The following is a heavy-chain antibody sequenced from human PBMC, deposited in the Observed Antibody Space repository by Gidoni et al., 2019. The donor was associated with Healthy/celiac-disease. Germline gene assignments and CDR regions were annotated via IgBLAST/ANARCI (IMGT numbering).Heavy chain of an antibody. Sequence: QLQLHESGPGLVKPSATLSLNCTVSGGSNSGSSYYWGWIRQPPGKGLEWIGSIYYSGSTYYNPSLKSRVTMSVDTSKNQSSLRLSSVTAADTAVYYCATLKSGYPLYYGMDVWGQGTTVTVSS. J-gene: IGHJ6*02. CDR3: ATLKSGYPLYYGMDV. CDR2: IYYSGST. CDR1: GGSNSGSSYY. D-gene: IGHD3-3*01. V-gene: IGHV4-39*01.